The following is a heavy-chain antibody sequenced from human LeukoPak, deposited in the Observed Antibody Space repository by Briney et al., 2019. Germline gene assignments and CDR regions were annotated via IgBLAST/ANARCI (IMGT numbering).Heavy chain of an antibody. D-gene: IGHD6-6*01. CDR1: GFTFSSYA. J-gene: IGHJ4*02. Sequence: GGSLRLSCAASGFTFSSYAMSWVRQAPGKGLEWVSAISGSGGSTYYADSAKGRFTISRDNSKNTLYLQMNSLRAEDTAVYYCAKDPGYLAARTSFDYWGQGTLVTVSS. V-gene: IGHV3-23*01. CDR3: AKDPGYLAARTSFDY. CDR2: ISGSGGST.